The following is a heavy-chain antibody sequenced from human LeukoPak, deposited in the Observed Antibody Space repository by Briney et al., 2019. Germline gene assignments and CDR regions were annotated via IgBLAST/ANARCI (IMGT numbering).Heavy chain of an antibody. CDR1: GGSISSSSYY. CDR2: IYYSGST. V-gene: IGHV4-39*07. CDR3: ARDFYGGSNPFDY. J-gene: IGHJ4*02. D-gene: IGHD4-23*01. Sequence: SETLSLTLTVSGGSISSSSYYWGWIRQPPGKGLEWIGSIYYSGSTYYNPSLKSRVTISVDTSKNQFSLKLSSVTAADTAVYYCARDFYGGSNPFDYWGQGTLVTVSS.